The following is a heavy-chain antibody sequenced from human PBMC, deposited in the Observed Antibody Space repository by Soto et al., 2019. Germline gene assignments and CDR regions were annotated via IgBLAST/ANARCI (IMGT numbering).Heavy chain of an antibody. CDR3: ARVVRHDSGSGHNWFDP. CDR2: INPGNGKT. Sequence: QVQLVQSGAEMRKPGASVRVSCKASGYIFTSYAMQWVRQAPGQGLEWMGWINPGNGKTKYSQKFQGRITITRDTSASTVYMELSSLTSKVTAIYYCARVVRHDSGSGHNWFDPWGQGTRVTVSS. CDR1: GYIFTSYA. J-gene: IGHJ5*02. V-gene: IGHV1-3*01. D-gene: IGHD3-10*01.